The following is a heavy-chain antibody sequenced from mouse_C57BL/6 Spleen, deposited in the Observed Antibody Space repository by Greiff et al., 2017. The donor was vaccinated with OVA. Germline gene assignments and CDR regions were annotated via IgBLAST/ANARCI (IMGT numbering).Heavy chain of an antibody. CDR2: IDPSDSYT. CDR3: AVGDGYYFDY. V-gene: IGHV1-50*01. D-gene: IGHD2-3*01. CDR1: GYTFTSYW. J-gene: IGHJ2*01. Sequence: QVQLQQPGAELVKPGASVKLSCKASGYTFTSYWMQWVKQRPGQGLEWIGEIDPSDSYTNYNQKFKGKATLTVDTSSSTAYMQLSSLTSEDSAVYYCAVGDGYYFDYWGQGTTLTVSS.